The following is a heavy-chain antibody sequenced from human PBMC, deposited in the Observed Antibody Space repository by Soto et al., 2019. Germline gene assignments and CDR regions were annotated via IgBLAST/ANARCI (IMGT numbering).Heavy chain of an antibody. D-gene: IGHD5-12*01. J-gene: IGHJ4*02. CDR1: GFTFSDHY. CDR2: SRDKVHSHTT. Sequence: EVQLAESGGGLVQPGGSLRLSCAASGFTFSDHYMDWVRQAPGKGLEWVGRSRDKVHSHTTEYAASVKGRFTISRGDSENSLYLQMNSLKTEDTAVYYCARVVVSTGYFDYWGQGTLVTVSS. V-gene: IGHV3-72*01. CDR3: ARVVVSTGYFDY.